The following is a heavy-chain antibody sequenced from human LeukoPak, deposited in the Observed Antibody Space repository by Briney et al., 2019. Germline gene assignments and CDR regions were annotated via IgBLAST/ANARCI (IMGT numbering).Heavy chain of an antibody. CDR1: GGSISSGSYY. V-gene: IGHV4-39*01. D-gene: IGHD3-10*01. Sequence: SETLSLTCTVSGGSISSGSYYWGWVRQPPGKGLEWIGSGTTYYNPSLQSRVTISVDTSRNQFSLTLTTVTAADTAVYYCARTGGYMVWGVQNWFEPWGKGTLVTVSS. CDR3: ARTGGYMVWGVQNWFEP. J-gene: IGHJ5*01. CDR2: GTT.